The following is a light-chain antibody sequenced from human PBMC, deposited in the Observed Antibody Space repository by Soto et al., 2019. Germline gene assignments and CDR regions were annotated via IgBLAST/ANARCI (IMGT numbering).Light chain of an antibody. V-gene: IGLV2-23*01. CDR3: CSYIDSIAGYV. CDR1: SSDVGNYNL. CDR2: EGS. J-gene: IGLJ1*01. Sequence: QSVLTQPASVSGSPGQSITISCTGISSDVGNYNLVSWYQQHPGKVPKLMIYEGSKRPSGVSNRFSVSKSGNTASLTIAGLQAEDEADYSCCSYIDSIAGYVFGTGTKVTVL.